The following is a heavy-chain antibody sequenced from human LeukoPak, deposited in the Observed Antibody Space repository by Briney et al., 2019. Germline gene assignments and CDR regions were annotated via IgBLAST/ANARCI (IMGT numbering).Heavy chain of an antibody. Sequence: SQTLSLTCTVSGGSISSGDYYWSWIRQPPGKGLEWIGYIYYSGSTYCNPSLKSRVTISVDTSKNQFSLKLSSVTAADTAVYYCARVWYYYGSGGIDYWGQGTLVTVSS. V-gene: IGHV4-30-4*08. CDR1: GGSISSGDYY. CDR2: IYYSGST. CDR3: ARVWYYYGSGGIDY. D-gene: IGHD3-10*01. J-gene: IGHJ4*02.